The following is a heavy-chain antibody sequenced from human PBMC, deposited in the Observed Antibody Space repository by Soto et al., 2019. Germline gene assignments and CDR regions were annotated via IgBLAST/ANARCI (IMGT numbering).Heavy chain of an antibody. V-gene: IGHV1-3*01. CDR2: INAGSGAP. J-gene: IGHJ4*02. CDR3: AREGDYSGCDLDN. Sequence: QVYLVQSGAEVRKPGASVQVSCRTSGYTFTSHVIHWVRQAPGQGLEWMGWINAGSGAPTYSPTFQGRVTFTRDTSANTGYMKLSSLRSEDTAIYYCAREGDYSGCDLDNWGQGTLVTVSS. D-gene: IGHD5-12*01. CDR1: GYTFTSHV.